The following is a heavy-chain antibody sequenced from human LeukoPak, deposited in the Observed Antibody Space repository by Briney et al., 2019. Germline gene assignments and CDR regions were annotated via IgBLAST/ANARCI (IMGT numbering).Heavy chain of an antibody. D-gene: IGHD2-2*01. J-gene: IGHJ4*02. CDR2: ISSNGGST. Sequence: GGSLRLSCAASGFTFSSYAMHWDRQAPGKGLEYVSAISSNGGSTYYANSVKGRFTISRDNSKNTLYLQMGSLRAEDMAVYYCARDTYCSSTSCYAAFHYWGQGTLVTVSS. CDR1: GFTFSSYA. CDR3: ARDTYCSSTSCYAAFHY. V-gene: IGHV3-64*01.